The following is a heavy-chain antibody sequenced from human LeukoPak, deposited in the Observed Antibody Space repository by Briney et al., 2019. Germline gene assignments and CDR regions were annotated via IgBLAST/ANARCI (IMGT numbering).Heavy chain of an antibody. D-gene: IGHD3-22*01. CDR2: ISAYNGNT. V-gene: IGHV1-18*01. CDR3: ARGPRDTVIVVVPRY. J-gene: IGHJ4*02. Sequence: GASVKVSCKASGYTFTSYGISWVRQAPGQGLEWMGWISAYNGNTNYAQKLQGRVTMTTDTSTSTAYMELRSLRSDDTAVYYCARGPRDTVIVVVPRYWGQGTLVTVSS. CDR1: GYTFTSYG.